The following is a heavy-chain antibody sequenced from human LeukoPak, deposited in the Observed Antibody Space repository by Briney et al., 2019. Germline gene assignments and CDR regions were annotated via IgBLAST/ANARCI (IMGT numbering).Heavy chain of an antibody. V-gene: IGHV3-13*05. D-gene: IGHD2-15*01. CDR2: TGTAGDP. CDR3: ARGGYCSGGSCFSYYYGMDV. J-gene: IGHJ6*02. Sequence: GGSLRLSCAASGFTFSSYDMHWVRQATGKGLEWVSATGTAGDPYYPGSVKGRFTISRENAKNSLYLQMNSLRAGDTAVYYCARGGYCSGGSCFSYYYGMDVWGQGTTVTVSS. CDR1: GFTFSSYD.